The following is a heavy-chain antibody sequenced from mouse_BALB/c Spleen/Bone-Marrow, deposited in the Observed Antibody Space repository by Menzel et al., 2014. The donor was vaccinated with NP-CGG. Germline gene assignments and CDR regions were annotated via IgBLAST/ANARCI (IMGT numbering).Heavy chain of an antibody. CDR3: ARRDGGPMDY. CDR2: ISSGGSYT. V-gene: IGHV5-6*02. Sequence: EVKLMDSGGDLVKPGGSLKLSCAASGFTFSNYGMSWVRQTPDKRLEWVATISSGGSYTYYPDSVKGRFTISRDNAKNTLYLHMSSLKSEDTAMYYCARRDGGPMDYWGQGTSVTVSS. D-gene: IGHD2-3*01. CDR1: GFTFSNYG. J-gene: IGHJ4*01.